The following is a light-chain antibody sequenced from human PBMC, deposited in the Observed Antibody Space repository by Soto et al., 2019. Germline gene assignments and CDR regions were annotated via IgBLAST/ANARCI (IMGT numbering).Light chain of an antibody. J-gene: IGKJ1*01. CDR2: AAS. V-gene: IGKV1-39*01. CDR3: QQTYSSPET. Sequence: DIQMTQSPSSLSASVGDRVTITCRASQSISNYLNWFQQKPGNPPKLLIYAASILQSGVPSRFSGRGSGTDFTLTISSLQPEDFATYYCQQTYSSPETFSQGTKVEI. CDR1: QSISNY.